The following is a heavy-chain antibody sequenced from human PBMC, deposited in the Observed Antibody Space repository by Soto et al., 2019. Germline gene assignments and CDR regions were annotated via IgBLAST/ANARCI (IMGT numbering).Heavy chain of an antibody. CDR1: GFSFGSSW. D-gene: IGHD6-13*01. Sequence: EVQLVESGGDLVQPGGSLRLSCAASGFSFGSSWMTWVRQAPGKGLEWVANIKKDGSKINYLDSVRGRFTVSRDNAKNSLNLEMNSPRAEDTALYYCARDVSPGSSSLYLDAFDIWGQGTMVTVSS. CDR3: ARDVSPGSSSLYLDAFDI. V-gene: IGHV3-7*05. J-gene: IGHJ3*02. CDR2: IKKDGSKI.